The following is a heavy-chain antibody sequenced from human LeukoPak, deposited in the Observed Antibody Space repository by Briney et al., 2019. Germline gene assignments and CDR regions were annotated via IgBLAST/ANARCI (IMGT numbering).Heavy chain of an antibody. CDR1: GGSISSNY. J-gene: IGHJ4*02. D-gene: IGHD3-22*01. CDR3: ARLARDSSGYDRFDY. V-gene: IGHV4-59*01. Sequence: SETLSLTCTVSGGSISSNYWSWIRQPPGKGREWIGYIYNSGSTNYNPSLKSRVTMSVDTSKNQFSLKLSSVTAADTAVYYCARLARDSSGYDRFDYWGQGTLVTVSS. CDR2: IYNSGST.